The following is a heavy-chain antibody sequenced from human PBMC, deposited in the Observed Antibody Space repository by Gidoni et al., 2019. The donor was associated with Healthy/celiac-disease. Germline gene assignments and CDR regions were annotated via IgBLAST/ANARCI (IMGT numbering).Heavy chain of an antibody. V-gene: IGHV4-59*01. D-gene: IGHD2-2*02. CDR1: GGSISSYY. Sequence: QVQLQESGPGLVKPSETLSLTCTVSGGSISSYYWSWLRQPPGKGLEWIGYIYYSGSTNYNPSLKSRVTISVDTSKNQFSRKLSSVTAADTAVYYCARDRRDIVVVPAAIGGGDYYYYYMDVWGKGTTVTVSS. CDR3: ARDRRDIVVVPAAIGGGDYYYYYMDV. CDR2: IYYSGST. J-gene: IGHJ6*03.